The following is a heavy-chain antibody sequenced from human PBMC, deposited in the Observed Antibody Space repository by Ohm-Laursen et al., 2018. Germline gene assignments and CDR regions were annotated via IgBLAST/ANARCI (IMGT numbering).Heavy chain of an antibody. Sequence: SDTLSLTCTVSGGSVSGFYWIWIRQPAGKGLEWIGRIYTSGSPKYNPSLKSRVTMSVDTSKNQFSLRLSSVTAADTAVYYCARGSDAFDIWGQGTMVTVSS. J-gene: IGHJ3*02. V-gene: IGHV4-4*07. CDR1: GGSVSGFY. CDR3: ARGSDAFDI. CDR2: IYTSGSP.